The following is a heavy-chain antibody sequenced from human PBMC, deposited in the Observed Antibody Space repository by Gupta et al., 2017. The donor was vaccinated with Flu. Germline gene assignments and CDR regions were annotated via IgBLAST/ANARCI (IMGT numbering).Heavy chain of an antibody. CDR2: IYYSGST. CDR1: GGSISSSSYY. V-gene: IGHV4-39*01. Sequence: QLQLQESGPGLVKPSETLSLTCTVSGGSISSSSYYWGWIRQPPGKGLEWIGSIYYSGSTYYNPSLKSRVTISVDTSKNQFSLKLSSVTAADTAVYYCARLVYLGAFDYWGQGTLVTVSS. CDR3: ARLVYLGAFDY. D-gene: IGHD3-10*01. J-gene: IGHJ4*02.